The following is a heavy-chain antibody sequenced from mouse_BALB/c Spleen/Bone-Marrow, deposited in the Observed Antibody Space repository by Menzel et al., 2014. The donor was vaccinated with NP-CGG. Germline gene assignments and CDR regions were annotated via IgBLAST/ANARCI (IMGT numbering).Heavy chain of an antibody. J-gene: IGHJ1*01. CDR2: ILPGSGST. Sequence: VQLQESGAELMKPGASVKISCKATGYTFSSYWIEWVKQRPGHGLEWIGEILPGSGSTNYNEKSKGKATFTADTSSNTAYMQLSSLTSEYSAVYYCARTGTDWYFDVCGAGTTVTVSS. D-gene: IGHD4-1*01. V-gene: IGHV1-9*01. CDR3: ARTGTDWYFDV. CDR1: GYTFSSYW.